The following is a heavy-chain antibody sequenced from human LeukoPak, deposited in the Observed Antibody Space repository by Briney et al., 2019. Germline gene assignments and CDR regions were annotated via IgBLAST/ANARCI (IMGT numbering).Heavy chain of an antibody. CDR1: GGSINSGGYY. CDR3: ASYNYDSSGYFRYFDY. Sequence: SETLSLTCTVSGGSINSGGYYWSWIRQHPGKGLVWIAYTYYSGSTYYNPSLKSRVTISVDTSKNQFSLKLSSVTAADTAVYYCASYNYDSSGYFRYFDYWGQGTLVTVSS. J-gene: IGHJ4*02. CDR2: TYYSGST. V-gene: IGHV4-31*03. D-gene: IGHD3-22*01.